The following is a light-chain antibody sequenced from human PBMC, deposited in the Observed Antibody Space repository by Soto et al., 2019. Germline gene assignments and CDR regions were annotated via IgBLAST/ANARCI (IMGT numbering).Light chain of an antibody. Sequence: PGERATLSCRASPSVSSSYLAWYQQQPGQAPRLLIYGASTRATGIPDRFSASGSGTDFTLTISGLEPEDFALYYCQQYGSSLITFGQGTRLEIK. CDR2: GAS. CDR3: QQYGSSLIT. CDR1: PSVSSSY. J-gene: IGKJ5*01. V-gene: IGKV3-20*01.